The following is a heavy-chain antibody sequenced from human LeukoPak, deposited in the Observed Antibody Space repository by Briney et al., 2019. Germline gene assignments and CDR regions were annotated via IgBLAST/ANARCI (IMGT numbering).Heavy chain of an antibody. CDR2: ISYDGSNK. Sequence: LSLTCTVSGGSISSSSYYWGWIRQAPGKGLEWVAVISYDGSNKYYADSVKGRFTISRDNSKNTLYLQMNSLRAEDTAVYYCARDWVLGMTTVTTESFDYWGQGTLVTVSS. D-gene: IGHD4-17*01. CDR3: ARDWVLGMTTVTTESFDY. J-gene: IGHJ4*02. V-gene: IGHV3-30-3*01. CDR1: GGSISSSS.